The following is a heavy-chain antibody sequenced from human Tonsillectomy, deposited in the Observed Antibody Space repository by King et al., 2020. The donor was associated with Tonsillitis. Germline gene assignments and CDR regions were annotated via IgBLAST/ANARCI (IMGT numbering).Heavy chain of an antibody. V-gene: IGHV4-39*01. D-gene: IGHD3-22*01. Sequence: LQLQESGPGLVKPSETLSLTCSVSGGSVSDDIYYWGWIRQPPGKGLEWIGNVYHSGGAYYSPSLKSRVTMSVDTSENQFSLRLNSVTAADTAVYYCAGNYYDRSAYTYSFDYWGPGTLVTVSS. CDR2: VYHSGGA. J-gene: IGHJ4*02. CDR3: AGNYYDRSAYTYSFDY. CDR1: GGSVSDDIYY.